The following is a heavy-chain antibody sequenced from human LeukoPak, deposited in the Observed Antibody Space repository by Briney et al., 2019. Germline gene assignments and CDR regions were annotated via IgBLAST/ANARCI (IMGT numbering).Heavy chain of an antibody. V-gene: IGHV4-59*01. D-gene: IGHD4-17*01. J-gene: IGHJ3*02. CDR3: ARDALGYGDYRDAFDS. Sequence: KSSETLSLTCTVSGGSISSYYWSWIRQPPGKGLEWIGYIYYSGSTNYNPSLKSRVTISVDTSKNQFSLKLSSVTAADTAVYYCARDALGYGDYRDAFDSWGQGTMVTVSS. CDR2: IYYSGST. CDR1: GGSISSYY.